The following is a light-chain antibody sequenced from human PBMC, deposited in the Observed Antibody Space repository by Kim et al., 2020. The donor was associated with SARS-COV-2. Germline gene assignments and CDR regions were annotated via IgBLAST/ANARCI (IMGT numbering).Light chain of an antibody. CDR2: AAS. CDR1: QYIITN. CDR3: QQSYSTPGT. J-gene: IGKJ1*01. V-gene: IGKV1-39*01. Sequence: DIQMTQSPSSLSASVGDRVTITCRASQYIITNLNWYQQKPGKSPKLLIYAASTLQSGVPSRFSGSGSGTDFTLTISSLQPEDFAAYYCQQSYSTPGTFGQGTKVDIK.